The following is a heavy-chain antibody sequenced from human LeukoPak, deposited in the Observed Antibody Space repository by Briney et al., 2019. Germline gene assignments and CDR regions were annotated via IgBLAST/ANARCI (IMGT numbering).Heavy chain of an antibody. D-gene: IGHD6-19*01. CDR2: ISSGSSYT. V-gene: IGHV3-11*05. Sequence: GGSLRLSCAASGFTFSDYYMSWIRQAPGKGLEWVSYISSGSSYTKYADSVKGRFTISRDNAKNSLYLQMNSLRAEDTAVYYCARERAGSFDYWGQGTLVTVSS. CDR3: ARERAGSFDY. CDR1: GFTFSDYY. J-gene: IGHJ4*02.